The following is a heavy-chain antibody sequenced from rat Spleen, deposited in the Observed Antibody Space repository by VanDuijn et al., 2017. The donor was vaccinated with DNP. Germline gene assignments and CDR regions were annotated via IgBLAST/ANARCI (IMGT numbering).Heavy chain of an antibody. D-gene: IGHD5-1*01. CDR1: GFTFSDYF. V-gene: IGHV5-22*01. Sequence: EVQLVESGGDLVQPGRSLKLSCVAFGFTFSDYFMAWVRQAPNKGLEWVASISHDGGGTFYGDSVGDRFSISRDNAENTVYLQMNSLRSEDTATYYCAKDRLGGYAMDAWGQGTSVTVSS. CDR3: AKDRLGGYAMDA. J-gene: IGHJ4*01. CDR2: ISHDGGGT.